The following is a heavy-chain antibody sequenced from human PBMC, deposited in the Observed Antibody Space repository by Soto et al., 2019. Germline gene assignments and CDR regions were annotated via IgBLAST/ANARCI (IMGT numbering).Heavy chain of an antibody. CDR1: GFTFSSYA. V-gene: IGHV3-23*01. CDR2: ISGSGGST. Sequence: PGGSLRLSCAASGFTFSSYAMSWVRQAPGKGLEWVSAISGSGGSTYYADSVKGRFTNSRDNSKNPLYLQMNSLRAEDTAVYYCAKDGNPIPYLTGYYRLGWFDPWGQGTLVTVSS. J-gene: IGHJ5*02. D-gene: IGHD3-9*01. CDR3: AKDGNPIPYLTGYYRLGWFDP.